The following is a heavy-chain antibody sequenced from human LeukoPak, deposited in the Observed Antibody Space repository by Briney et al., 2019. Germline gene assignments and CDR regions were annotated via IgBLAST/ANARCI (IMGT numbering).Heavy chain of an antibody. J-gene: IGHJ6*04. CDR3: AKLGYCSGGSCHPYYYYGMDV. D-gene: IGHD2-15*01. CDR1: GFTFSSYG. Sequence: GGSLRLSCAASGFTFSSYGMHWVRQAPGKGLEGVAVISYEGSNKYYADSVKGRFTISRDNSKNTLYLQMNSLRAEDTAVYYCAKLGYCSGGSCHPYYYYGMDVWGKGTTVTVSS. V-gene: IGHV3-30*18. CDR2: ISYEGSNK.